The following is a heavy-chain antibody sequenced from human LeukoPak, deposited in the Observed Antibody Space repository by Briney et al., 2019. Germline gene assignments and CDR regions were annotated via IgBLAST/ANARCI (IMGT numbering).Heavy chain of an antibody. Sequence: SETLSLTCTVSGYSISSGYYWGWIRQPPGKGLEWIGSIYYSGSTYYNPSLKSRVTISVDTSKNQFSLKLSSVTAADTAVYYCASQGIAAEDWFDPWGQGTLVTVSS. CDR2: IYYSGST. CDR3: ASQGIAAEDWFDP. V-gene: IGHV4-38-2*02. CDR1: GYSISSGYY. J-gene: IGHJ5*02. D-gene: IGHD6-13*01.